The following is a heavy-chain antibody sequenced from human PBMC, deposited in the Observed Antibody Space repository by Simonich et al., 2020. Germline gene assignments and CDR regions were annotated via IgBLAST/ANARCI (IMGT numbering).Heavy chain of an antibody. V-gene: IGHV3-7*01. CDR3: ARDGLGTAYYYYMDV. J-gene: IGHJ6*03. Sequence: EGQLVESGGGLVQPGGSLRLSCGASGFTFSSYWMSRVRQGPGKGLEWVDNKKQGGSEQYDVESVKGRFTISRDNAKNSLYRQMNSLRAEDTAVYYCARDGLGTAYYYYMDVWGKGTTVTVSS. CDR1: GFTFSSYW. D-gene: IGHD7-27*01. CDR2: KKQGGSEQ.